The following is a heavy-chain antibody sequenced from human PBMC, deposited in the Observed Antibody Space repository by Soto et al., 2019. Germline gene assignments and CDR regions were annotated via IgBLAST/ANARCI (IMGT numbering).Heavy chain of an antibody. J-gene: IGHJ5*02. CDR2: FDPEAGET. CDR3: ATDRRIVGSTTGGWGWFDP. Sequence: QVQLVQSGAEVKKPGASVKVSCKVSGYTLTELSMHWVRQAPGKGLEWMGGFDPEAGETIYAQKFQGKVNITEDTSTDTAYMELSSLITEDTAVYYCATDRRIVGSTTGGWGWFDPGGQGTLVTFSS. CDR1: GYTLTELS. V-gene: IGHV1-24*01. D-gene: IGHD1-26*01.